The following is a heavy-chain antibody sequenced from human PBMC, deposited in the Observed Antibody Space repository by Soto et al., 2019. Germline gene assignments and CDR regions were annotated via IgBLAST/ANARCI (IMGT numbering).Heavy chain of an antibody. CDR3: ARSPADGYSFDY. CDR1: GGSVSSGSYY. V-gene: IGHV4-61*01. D-gene: IGHD4-4*01. Sequence: PSETLSLTCTVSGGSVSSGSYYWSWIRQPPGKGLEWTGYKYYRGSTNYNPSLKSRVTISLDTSRNQFSLKLNSVTAADTAVYYCARSPADGYSFDYWGQGTLVTVSS. CDR2: KYYRGST. J-gene: IGHJ4*02.